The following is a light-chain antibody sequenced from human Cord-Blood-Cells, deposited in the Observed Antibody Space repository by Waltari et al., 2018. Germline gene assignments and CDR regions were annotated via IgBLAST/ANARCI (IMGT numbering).Light chain of an antibody. CDR2: AAS. V-gene: IGKV1-39*01. CDR1: QSIRSS. CDR3: QQGYSTPLT. J-gene: IGKJ4*01. Sequence: DIQMTQSPSSLSASVGDRVTITCRASQSIRSSLNWYQQKPVKAPKLLIYAASSMQSGVPSRFSGSGSGTDFTLTISSLQPEDCATYYCQQGYSTPLTFGGGTKVEIK.